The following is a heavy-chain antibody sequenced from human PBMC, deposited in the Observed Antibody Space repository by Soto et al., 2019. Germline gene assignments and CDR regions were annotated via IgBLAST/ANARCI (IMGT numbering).Heavy chain of an antibody. J-gene: IGHJ4*02. CDR2: IYYSGST. Sequence: QVQLQESGPGLVKPSQTLSLICTVSGGSINSGGYYWSWIRQHPGKGLQWIGYIYYSGSTYYNPFIRSRVTIAAGASQNQFSLKLSSVTAADTAAYFCARAYRQTRYSRSWVFDSWGQGTLVNVSA. D-gene: IGHD6-13*01. CDR3: ARAYRQTRYSRSWVFDS. CDR1: GGSINSGGYY. V-gene: IGHV4-31*03.